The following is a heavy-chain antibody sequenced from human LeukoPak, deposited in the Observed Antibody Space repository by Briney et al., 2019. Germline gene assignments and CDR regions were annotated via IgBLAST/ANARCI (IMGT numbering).Heavy chain of an antibody. CDR3: AKMFGAAVGTGVSDY. J-gene: IGHJ4*02. CDR1: GFTFTNYG. D-gene: IGHD3-10*01. Sequence: GGSLRLSCAASGFTFTNYGMSWVRQAPGKGQEWVSAVSGSGGSTYYADSVKGHFTISRDNSKNTLYLQMNNLRAEDTAIYFCAKMFGAAVGTGVSDYWGRGTLVTVSS. V-gene: IGHV3-23*01. CDR2: VSGSGGST.